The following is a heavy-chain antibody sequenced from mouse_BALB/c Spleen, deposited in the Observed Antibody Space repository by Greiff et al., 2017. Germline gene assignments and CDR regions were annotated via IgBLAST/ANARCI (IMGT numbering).Heavy chain of an antibody. Sequence: EVKLMESGGGLVKPGGSLKLSCAASGFTFSDYYMYWVRQTPEKRLEWVATISDGGSYTYYPDSVKGRFTISRDNAKNNLYLQMSSLKSEDTAMYYCARDLYGSSYYYAMDYWGQGTSVTVSS. D-gene: IGHD1-1*01. V-gene: IGHV5-4*02. CDR2: ISDGGSYT. CDR1: GFTFSDYY. CDR3: ARDLYGSSYYYAMDY. J-gene: IGHJ4*01.